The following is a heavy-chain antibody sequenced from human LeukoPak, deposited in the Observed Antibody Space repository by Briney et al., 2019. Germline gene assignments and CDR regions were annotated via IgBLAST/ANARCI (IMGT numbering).Heavy chain of an antibody. CDR3: ARDYCSSTSCLFDY. V-gene: IGHV1-2*06. CDR2: INPNSGDT. J-gene: IGHJ4*02. D-gene: IGHD2-2*01. Sequence: ASVKISCKASGYTFTAYHMHWVRQAPGQGLEWMGRINPNSGDTNYAQKFQGRVTMTRDTSISTAYMELSRLRSDDTAVYYCARDYCSSTSCLFDYWGQGTLVSVSS. CDR1: GYTFTAYH.